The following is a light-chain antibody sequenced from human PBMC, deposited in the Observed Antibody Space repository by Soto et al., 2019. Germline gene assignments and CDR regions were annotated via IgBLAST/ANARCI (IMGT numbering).Light chain of an antibody. CDR3: ATWDRSLSVYVL. V-gene: IGLV1-51*01. CDR2: DNN. CDR1: SSNVGGNY. J-gene: IGLJ2*01. Sequence: QSVLTQPPSVSAAPGQKVTISCSGSSSNVGGNYVSWYQQQPGTAPKLLIYDNNKRPPGIPDRCSGAKYGTSATLDITGLQTGDEAAYYCATWDRSLSVYVLFGGGTKLTVL.